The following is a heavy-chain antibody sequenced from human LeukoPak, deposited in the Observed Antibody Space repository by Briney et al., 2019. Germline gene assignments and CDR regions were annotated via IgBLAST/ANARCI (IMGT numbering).Heavy chain of an antibody. J-gene: IGHJ4*02. CDR2: MYYSGST. D-gene: IGHD3-22*01. CDR1: GDAITGSSYY. Sequence: SETLSLTCSVSGDAITGSSYYWGWIRQPPGKGLEWIGSMYYSGSTYSNTLLKSRVTMSADTSKNQFSLKRSSVSAADTAVYYCARQYYDNTGYYYFDYWGQGTLVTVSS. V-gene: IGHV4-39*01. CDR3: ARQYYDNTGYYYFDY.